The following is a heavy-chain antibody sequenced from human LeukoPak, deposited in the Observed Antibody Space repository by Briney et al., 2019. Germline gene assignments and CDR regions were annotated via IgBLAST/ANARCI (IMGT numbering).Heavy chain of an antibody. Sequence: GGSLRLSCAASGFTFSSHSMNWVRQAPGKGLEWVSSISSSSSYIYYADSVKGRFTISRDNAKNSLYLQMNSLRAEDTAVYYCARDGVGVSGEVENWFDPWGQGTLVTVSS. V-gene: IGHV3-21*01. D-gene: IGHD6-6*01. CDR1: GFTFSSHS. CDR2: ISSSSSYI. CDR3: ARDGVGVSGEVENWFDP. J-gene: IGHJ5*02.